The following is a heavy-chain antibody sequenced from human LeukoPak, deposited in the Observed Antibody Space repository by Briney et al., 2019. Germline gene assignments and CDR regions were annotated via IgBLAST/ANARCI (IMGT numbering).Heavy chain of an antibody. CDR3: AKGGDILTGYFSPPRNYYYYGMDV. V-gene: IGHV3-23*01. D-gene: IGHD3-9*01. Sequence: GGSLRLSCAASGFTFSSYAMSWVRQAPGKGLEWVSAISGSGGSTYYADSVKGRFTISRDNSKNTLYLQMNSLRAEDTAVYYCAKGGDILTGYFSPPRNYYYYGMDVWGQGTTVTISS. J-gene: IGHJ6*02. CDR2: ISGSGGST. CDR1: GFTFSSYA.